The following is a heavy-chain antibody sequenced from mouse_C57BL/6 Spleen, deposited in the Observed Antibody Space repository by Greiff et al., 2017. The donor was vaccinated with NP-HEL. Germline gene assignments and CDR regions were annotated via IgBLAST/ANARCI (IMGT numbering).Heavy chain of an antibody. CDR1: GFNIKDDY. V-gene: IGHV14-4*01. J-gene: IGHJ3*01. CDR2: IDPENGDT. Sequence: EVQLQQSGAELVRPGASVKLSCTASGFNIKDDYMHWVKQRPEQGLEWIGWIDPENGDTEYASKFQGKATITADTSSNTAYLQLSSLTSEDTAVYYCTFYSDGYYVRAWFAYWGQGTLVTVSA. CDR3: TFYSDGYYVRAWFAY. D-gene: IGHD2-3*01.